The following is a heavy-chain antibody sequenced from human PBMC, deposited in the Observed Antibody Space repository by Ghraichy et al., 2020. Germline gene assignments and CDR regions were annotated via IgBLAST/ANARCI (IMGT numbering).Heavy chain of an antibody. CDR1: GGSFSGYY. Sequence: SETLSLTCAVYGGSFSGYYWSWIRQPPGKGLEWIGEINHSGSTNYNPSLKSRVTISVDTSKNQFSLKLSSVTAADTAVYYCARGSDHHYGSGRKAFDIWGQGTMVTVSS. D-gene: IGHD3-10*01. V-gene: IGHV4-34*01. CDR3: ARGSDHHYGSGRKAFDI. CDR2: INHSGST. J-gene: IGHJ3*02.